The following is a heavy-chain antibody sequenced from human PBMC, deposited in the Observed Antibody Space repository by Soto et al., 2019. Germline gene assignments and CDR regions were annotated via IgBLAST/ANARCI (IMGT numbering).Heavy chain of an antibody. Sequence: QVQLVQSGAEVKKPGASVKVSCKVSGYTLTELSMHWVRQAPGKGLEWMGGFDPEDGETIYAQKFQGRVTMTEDTSTDTAYMELSSLRSEDTAVYYCATDTPLRITMVRGVLLWGQGTLVTVSS. V-gene: IGHV1-24*01. CDR3: ATDTPLRITMVRGVLL. D-gene: IGHD3-10*01. CDR2: FDPEDGET. CDR1: GYTLTELS. J-gene: IGHJ4*02.